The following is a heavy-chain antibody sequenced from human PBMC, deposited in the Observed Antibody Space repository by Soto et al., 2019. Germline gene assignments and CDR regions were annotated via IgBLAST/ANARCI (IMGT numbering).Heavy chain of an antibody. CDR3: AKGRVLPGGSYFGGAFDI. V-gene: IGHV3-30*18. D-gene: IGHD1-26*01. CDR1: GFTFSSYG. J-gene: IGHJ3*02. Sequence: QVQLVESGGGVVQPGRSLRLSCAASGFTFSSYGMHWVRQAPGKGLEWVAVISYDGSDKYYADSVKARFTISRDNSKNTLYLQMNSLRAEDTAVYYCAKGRVLPGGSYFGGAFDIWGQGTMVTVSS. CDR2: ISYDGSDK.